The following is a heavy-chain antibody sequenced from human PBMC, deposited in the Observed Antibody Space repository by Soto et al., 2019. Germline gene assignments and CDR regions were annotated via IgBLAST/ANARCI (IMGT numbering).Heavy chain of an antibody. J-gene: IGHJ6*03. CDR1: GDSVSSNSAA. V-gene: IGHV6-1*01. Sequence: QVQLQESGPGLVKPSQTLSLTCAISGDSVSSNSAAWNWIRLSPSRGLEWLARTYYRSRWYNDYAVSARSRITVNPDTSKNQFSLQLTSVPPEDTAVYYCAGTTSHQWYYMDVWGKGTTVTVSS. CDR3: AGTTSHQWYYMDV. D-gene: IGHD1-7*01. CDR2: TYYRSRWYN.